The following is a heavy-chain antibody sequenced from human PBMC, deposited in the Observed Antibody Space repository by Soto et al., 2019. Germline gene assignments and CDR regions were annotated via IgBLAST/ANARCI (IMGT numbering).Heavy chain of an antibody. CDR1: GFTFSSYG. J-gene: IGHJ5*02. CDR2: ISYDGSNK. Sequence: QVQLVESGGGVVQPGRSLRLSCAASGFTFSSYGMHWVRQAPGKGLEWVAVISYDGSNKYYADSVKGRFTISRDNSKNTLYLQRNSLRAEDTAVYYCAKDNLPSGGSGSYYNPYNWFDPWGQGTLVTVSS. D-gene: IGHD3-10*01. CDR3: AKDNLPSGGSGSYYNPYNWFDP. V-gene: IGHV3-30*18.